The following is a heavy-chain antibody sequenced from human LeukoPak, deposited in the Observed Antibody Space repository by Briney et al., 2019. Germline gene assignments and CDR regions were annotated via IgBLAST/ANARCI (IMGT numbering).Heavy chain of an antibody. D-gene: IGHD1-14*01. CDR2: IYYSGST. CDR3: ARHEWGITNAFDI. CDR1: GGSISSSSYY. Sequence: SETLSLTCTVSGGSISSSSYYWGWIRQPPGKGLEWIGSIYYSGSTYYNLSLKSRVTIFVDTSKKQFSLKLSSVTAADTAMYYCARHEWGITNAFDIWGQGTMVTVSS. J-gene: IGHJ3*02. V-gene: IGHV4-39*01.